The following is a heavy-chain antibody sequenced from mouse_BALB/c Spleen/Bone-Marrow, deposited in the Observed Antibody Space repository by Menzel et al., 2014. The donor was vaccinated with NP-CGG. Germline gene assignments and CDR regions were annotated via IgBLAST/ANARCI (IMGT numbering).Heavy chain of an antibody. CDR1: GYSFXSYW. CDR3: TRNWDWYFDV. CDR2: IYPGNSDT. J-gene: IGHJ1*01. Sequence: EVQLQQSGTVLTRPGASVKMSCKASGYSFXSYWMHWVKQRPGQGLEWIGAIYPGNSDTTYNQKFKGKAKLTAVTSASTANMELSSLTNEDSAVYYCTRNWDWYFDVWGAGTTVTVSS. V-gene: IGHV1-5*01. D-gene: IGHD4-1*01.